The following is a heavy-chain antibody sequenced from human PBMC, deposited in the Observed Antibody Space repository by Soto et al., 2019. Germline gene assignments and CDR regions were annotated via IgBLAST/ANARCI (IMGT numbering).Heavy chain of an antibody. J-gene: IGHJ4*02. Sequence: EVQLLESGGGLVQPGGSLRLSCEASGFTFSAYAMSWVRQAPGKGLEWVSALTDNGGGTYYADSVKGRFTVARDNFKNTLYLQMNSLRAEDTAIYYCAKVVVPPSSGYYFDYWGQGAVVTVSS. V-gene: IGHV3-23*01. CDR1: GFTFSAYA. D-gene: IGHD3-22*01. CDR3: AKVVVPPSSGYYFDY. CDR2: LTDNGGGT.